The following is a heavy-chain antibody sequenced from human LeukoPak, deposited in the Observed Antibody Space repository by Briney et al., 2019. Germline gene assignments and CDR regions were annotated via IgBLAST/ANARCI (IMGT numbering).Heavy chain of an antibody. CDR1: GFTFSSYW. CDR3: ARGGGLDV. J-gene: IGHJ6*02. Sequence: GGSLRLSCAASGFTFSSYWMNCARQAPGKGLEWVASINHNGNVNYYVDSVKGRFTISRDNAKNSLYLQMSNFRAEDTAVYFCARGGGLDVWGQGATVTVSS. V-gene: IGHV3-7*04. CDR2: INHNGNVN.